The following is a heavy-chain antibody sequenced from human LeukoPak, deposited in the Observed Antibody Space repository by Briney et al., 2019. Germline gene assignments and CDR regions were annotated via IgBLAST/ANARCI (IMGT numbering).Heavy chain of an antibody. CDR1: GFTFDDYA. CDR3: AKAFRILTGYSYFDL. Sequence: PGGSLRLSCAASGFTFDDYAMHWVRQAPGKGLEWVSLISGDGGSTYYADSVKGRFTISRDNSKNSLYLQMNSLRTEDTALYYCAKAFRILTGYSYFDLWGRGTLVTVSS. V-gene: IGHV3-43*02. CDR2: ISGDGGST. D-gene: IGHD3-9*01. J-gene: IGHJ2*01.